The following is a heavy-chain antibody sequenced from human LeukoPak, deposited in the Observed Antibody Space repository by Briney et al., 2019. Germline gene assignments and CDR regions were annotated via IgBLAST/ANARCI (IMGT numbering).Heavy chain of an antibody. CDR1: GFTFSSYW. J-gene: IGHJ4*02. CDR3: AKDGNGRYFDY. D-gene: IGHD2-8*01. CDR2: ISGSGGTT. V-gene: IGHV3-23*01. Sequence: GGSLRLSCAASGFTFSSYWMHWARQAPGEGLEWVSAISGSGGTTYYADSVKGRFTISRDNSKNTLYLQMNSLRAEDTAVYYCAKDGNGRYFDYLGQGTLVTVSS.